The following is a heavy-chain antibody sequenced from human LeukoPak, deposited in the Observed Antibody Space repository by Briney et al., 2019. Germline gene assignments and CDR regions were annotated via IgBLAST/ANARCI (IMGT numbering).Heavy chain of an antibody. J-gene: IGHJ3*02. CDR1: GYTFTSYD. Sequence: ASVKVSCKGSGYTFTSYDINWVRQATAQGLEWMGWMNPNSGNTGYAQKFQGRVTMTRNTSISTAYMELSSLRSEDTAVYYCARGEVLYSSSWYFGGDAFDIWGQGTMVTVSS. CDR3: ARGEVLYSSSWYFGGDAFDI. D-gene: IGHD6-13*01. V-gene: IGHV1-8*01. CDR2: MNPNSGNT.